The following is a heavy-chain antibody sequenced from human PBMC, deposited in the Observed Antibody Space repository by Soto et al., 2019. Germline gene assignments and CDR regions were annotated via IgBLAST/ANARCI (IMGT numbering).Heavy chain of an antibody. CDR1: GGSISSSSFH. CDR2: IYYSGST. V-gene: IGHV4-39*01. D-gene: IGHD6-13*01. Sequence: SETLSLTCTVSGGSISSSSFHWGWIRPPPGKGLEWIGSIYYSGSTYYSPSLKSRVTISADTSKNQFSLKLSSVTAADTAVYYCARRERAAGTDWWFDPWGQGTLVTVSS. CDR3: ARRERAAGTDWWFDP. J-gene: IGHJ5*02.